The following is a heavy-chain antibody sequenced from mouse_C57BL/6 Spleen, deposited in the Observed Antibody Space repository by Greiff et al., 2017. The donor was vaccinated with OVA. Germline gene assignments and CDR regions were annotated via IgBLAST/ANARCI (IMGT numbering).Heavy chain of an antibody. CDR2: IYPGDGDT. Sequence: VQLQQSGPELVKPGASVKISCKASGYAFSSSWMNWVKQRPGKGLEWIGRIYPGDGDTNYNGKFKGKATLTADKSSSTAYMQLSSLTSEYAAVYFCARVADYDGYAMDYWGQGTSVTVSS. CDR3: ARVADYDGYAMDY. J-gene: IGHJ4*01. CDR1: GYAFSSSW. D-gene: IGHD2-4*01. V-gene: IGHV1-82*01.